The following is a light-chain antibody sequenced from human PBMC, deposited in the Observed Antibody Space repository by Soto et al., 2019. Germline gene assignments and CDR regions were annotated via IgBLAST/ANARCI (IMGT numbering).Light chain of an antibody. Sequence: DIQMTQSPSTLSGSVGDRVTITCRASQTISSWLAWYQQKPGKAPKLLIYKASTLKSGVPSRFSGSGSGTKFPPTITSLHPDAFATQLLHPYNSYSDAFGQGTKVELK. CDR2: KAS. CDR1: QTISSW. V-gene: IGKV1-5*03. J-gene: IGKJ1*01. CDR3: HPYNSYSDA.